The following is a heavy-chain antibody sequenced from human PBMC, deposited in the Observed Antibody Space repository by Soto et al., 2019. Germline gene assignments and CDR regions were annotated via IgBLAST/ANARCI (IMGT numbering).Heavy chain of an antibody. D-gene: IGHD3-3*01. Sequence: GASVKVSCKASGYIFTSYYMHWVRQAPGQGLEWMGIINPSGGSTSYAQKFQGRVTMTRDTSTSTVYMGLSSLRSEDTAVYYCAGAGYYDFWSGYSGYYGMDVWGQGTTVTVSS. J-gene: IGHJ6*02. CDR2: INPSGGST. CDR1: GYIFTSYY. V-gene: IGHV1-46*01. CDR3: AGAGYYDFWSGYSGYYGMDV.